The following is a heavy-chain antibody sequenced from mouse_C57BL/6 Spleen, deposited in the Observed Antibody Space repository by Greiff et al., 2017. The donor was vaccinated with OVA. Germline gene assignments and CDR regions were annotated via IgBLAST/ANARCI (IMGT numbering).Heavy chain of an antibody. CDR2: IDPEDGET. V-gene: IGHV14-2*01. Sequence: EVQLQQPGAELVRPGASVKLSCKASGFTIKNYYMHWVKQRPKQGLEWIGRIDPEDGETKYAPKFKDKATITADTSSNTAYLQLSSLTSEDAAVYYCASPRLMDYWGQGTSVTVSS. CDR1: GFTIKNYY. CDR3: ASPRLMDY. J-gene: IGHJ4*01.